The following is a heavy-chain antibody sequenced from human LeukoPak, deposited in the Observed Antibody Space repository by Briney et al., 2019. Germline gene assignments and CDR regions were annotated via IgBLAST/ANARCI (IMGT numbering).Heavy chain of an antibody. Sequence: SETLSLTCTVSGGSISSGGYYWSWIRQHQGKGLEWIGYIYYSGSTYYNPSLKSRVTISVDTSKNQFSLKLSSVTAADTAVYYCAREFPSYYMDVWGKGTTVTVSS. V-gene: IGHV4-31*03. J-gene: IGHJ6*03. CDR2: IYYSGST. CDR3: AREFPSYYMDV. CDR1: GGSISSGGYY.